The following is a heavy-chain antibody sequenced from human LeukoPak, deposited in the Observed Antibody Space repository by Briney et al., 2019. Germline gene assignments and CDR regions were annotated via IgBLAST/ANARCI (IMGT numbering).Heavy chain of an antibody. CDR2: IYYSGST. J-gene: IGHJ4*02. CDR3: ARLTMKNYYFDY. CDR1: GGSVSSGSYY. Sequence: SETLSLTCTVSGGSVSSGSYYWSWIRQPPGKGLEWIAYIYYSGSTNYNPSLKSRVTISVDTSKNQFSLKLSSVTAADTAVYYCARLTMKNYYFDYWGQGTLVTVSS. D-gene: IGHD3-22*01. V-gene: IGHV4-61*01.